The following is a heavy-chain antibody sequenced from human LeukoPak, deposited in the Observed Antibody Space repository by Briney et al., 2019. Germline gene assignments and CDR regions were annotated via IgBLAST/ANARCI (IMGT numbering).Heavy chain of an antibody. D-gene: IGHD1-20*01. CDR2: MHPNSGDT. J-gene: IGHJ4*02. V-gene: IGHV1-8*03. CDR3: ARGRLNGNVDF. CDR1: GYTFTGYD. Sequence: ASVKVSCKTSGYTFTGYDINWVRQAAGQGFEWMGWMHPNSGDTGYAHNLQGRITITRDSSTATVFMELSSLRSEDTAMYYCARGRLNGNVDFWGQGTLVTVSS.